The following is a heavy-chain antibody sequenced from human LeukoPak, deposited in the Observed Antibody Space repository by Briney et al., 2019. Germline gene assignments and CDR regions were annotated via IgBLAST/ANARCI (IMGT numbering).Heavy chain of an antibody. CDR3: ARDEYSSSATN. CDR1: GFTFSSYA. CDR2: ISSSSTYI. Sequence: GGSLRLSCAASGFTFSSYAMNWVRQAPGKGLEWVSSISSSSTYIYYADSVKGRFTISRDNAKNSLYLQMNSLRAEDTALYYCARDEYSSSATNWGQGTLVTVSS. J-gene: IGHJ4*02. D-gene: IGHD6-13*01. V-gene: IGHV3-21*01.